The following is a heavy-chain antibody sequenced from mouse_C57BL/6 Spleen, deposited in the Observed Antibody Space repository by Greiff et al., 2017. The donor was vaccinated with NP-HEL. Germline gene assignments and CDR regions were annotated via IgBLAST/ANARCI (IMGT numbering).Heavy chain of an antibody. V-gene: IGHV2-2*01. CDR2: IWRGGST. CDR3: ARKDGSSSFAY. CDR1: GFSLTSYG. J-gene: IGHJ3*01. Sequence: VKLQESGPGLVQPSPSLSITCKVSGFSLTSYGVHWVRQSPGKGLEWLGVIWRGGSTTYNAAIISRLSTSKDNTKSQIFLRMNSLQADDTAIYYCARKDGSSSFAYWGQGALVTVAA. D-gene: IGHD1-1*01.